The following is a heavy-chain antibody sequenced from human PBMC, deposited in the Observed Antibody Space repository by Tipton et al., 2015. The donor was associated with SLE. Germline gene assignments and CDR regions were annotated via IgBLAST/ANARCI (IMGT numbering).Heavy chain of an antibody. CDR1: GGSFSGYY. J-gene: IGHJ4*02. CDR3: ARESFQQRTDY. V-gene: IGHV4-34*01. D-gene: IGHD6-25*01. CDR2: INHSGST. Sequence: TLSLTCAVYGGSFSGYYWSWIRQPPGKGLEWIGEINHSGSTNYNPSLKSRVTISVDTSKKQFSLKLSSVTAADTAVDYCARESFQQRTDYWGQGTLVTVSS.